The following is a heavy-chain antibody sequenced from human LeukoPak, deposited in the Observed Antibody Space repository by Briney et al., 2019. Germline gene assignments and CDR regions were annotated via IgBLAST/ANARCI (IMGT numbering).Heavy chain of an antibody. J-gene: IGHJ4*02. Sequence: GGSLRLSCEISGFILSNYWMSWVRQAPGKGLEWVGNIRQDGGEKSYGDSLRGRFTISRDNAKNSLYLQMNSLRAEDMALYYCAKDISSGSSCFDYWGQGTLVTVSS. V-gene: IGHV3-7*03. CDR1: GFILSNYW. CDR3: AKDISSGSSCFDY. D-gene: IGHD6-13*01. CDR2: IRQDGGEK.